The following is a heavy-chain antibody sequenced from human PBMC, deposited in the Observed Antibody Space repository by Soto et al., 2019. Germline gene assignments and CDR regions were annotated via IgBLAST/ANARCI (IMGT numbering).Heavy chain of an antibody. J-gene: IGHJ4*02. CDR3: TRDIPQTSFDL. Sequence: GGSLRLSCAASGFIFRSYSMAWVRQAPGKGLEWLSYITSSSAYIYYADSVRGRFTISRDNAQNSVYLHVNNLRAEDTAVYYCTRDIPQTSFDLWGQGTLVTVSS. CDR1: GFIFRSYS. CDR2: ITSSSAYI. V-gene: IGHV3-21*06. D-gene: IGHD2-21*01.